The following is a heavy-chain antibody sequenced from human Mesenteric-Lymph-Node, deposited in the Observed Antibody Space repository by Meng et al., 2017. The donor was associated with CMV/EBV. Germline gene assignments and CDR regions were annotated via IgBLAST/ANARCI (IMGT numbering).Heavy chain of an antibody. D-gene: IGHD4-11*01. J-gene: IGHJ6*02. CDR2: IRYDGSNK. CDR3: AKDHDSNYYYYGMYV. V-gene: IGHV3-30*02. CDR1: GFTFRSYA. Sequence: GESLKISCAASGFTFRSYAMSWVRQAPGKGLEWVAFIRYDGSNKYYADSVKGRFTISRDNSKNTLYLQMNSLRAEDTAVYYCAKDHDSNYYYYGMYVWGQGTTVTVSS.